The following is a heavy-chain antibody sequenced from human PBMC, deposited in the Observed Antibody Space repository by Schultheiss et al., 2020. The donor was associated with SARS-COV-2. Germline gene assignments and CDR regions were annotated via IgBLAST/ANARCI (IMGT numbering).Heavy chain of an antibody. Sequence: GGSLRLSCAASGFTFDDYAMHWVRQAPGKGLEWVSGISWNSGSIGYADSVKGRFTISRDNSKNTLYLQMNSLRAEDTAVYYCARDRGAFWEEYYFDYWGQGTLVTVSS. CDR3: ARDRGAFWEEYYFDY. CDR1: GFTFDDYA. D-gene: IGHD3-3*01. CDR2: ISWNSGSI. V-gene: IGHV3-9*01. J-gene: IGHJ4*02.